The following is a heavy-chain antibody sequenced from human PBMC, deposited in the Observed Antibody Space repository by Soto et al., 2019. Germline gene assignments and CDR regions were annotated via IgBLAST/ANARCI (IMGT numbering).Heavy chain of an antibody. CDR1: GDSVSSNSAA. V-gene: IGHV6-1*01. Sequence: SQTLSLTCAISGDSVSSNSAAWNWIRQSPSRGLEWLGRTYYRSKWYNDYAVSVKSRITINPATSKNQFSLQLNSVTPEDTAVYYCARDPYGSGWYPMTYYYYGMDVWGQGTTVTVSS. D-gene: IGHD6-19*01. CDR3: ARDPYGSGWYPMTYYYYGMDV. J-gene: IGHJ6*02. CDR2: TYYRSKWYN.